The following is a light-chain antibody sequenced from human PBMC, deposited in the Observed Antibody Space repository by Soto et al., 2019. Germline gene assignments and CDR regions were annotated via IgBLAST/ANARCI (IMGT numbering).Light chain of an antibody. CDR3: QQYGSSPPALYT. Sequence: EIVLTQSPGTLSLSPGERATLSCRASQSVSSSYLAWYQQKPGQAPRLLIYGASSRATGIPDRFSGCGSGTDFTLTISRLEPEDFAVYYCQQYGSSPPALYTFGQGTKLEIK. J-gene: IGKJ2*01. V-gene: IGKV3-20*01. CDR1: QSVSSSY. CDR2: GAS.